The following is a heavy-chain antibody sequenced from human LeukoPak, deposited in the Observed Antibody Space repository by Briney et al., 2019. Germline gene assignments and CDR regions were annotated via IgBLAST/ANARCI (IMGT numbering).Heavy chain of an antibody. V-gene: IGHV3-7*01. Sequence: GGSLRLSCAASGFTFSSYWMSWVRQAPGKGLEWVANIKQDGSEKKYVDSVKGRFTISGDNAKNSVYLQISSLGVEDTAVYYCVRGGRGERPNYWGQGTLVTVSS. J-gene: IGHJ4*02. CDR3: VRGGRGERPNY. CDR2: IKQDGSEK. D-gene: IGHD1-26*01. CDR1: GFTFSSYW.